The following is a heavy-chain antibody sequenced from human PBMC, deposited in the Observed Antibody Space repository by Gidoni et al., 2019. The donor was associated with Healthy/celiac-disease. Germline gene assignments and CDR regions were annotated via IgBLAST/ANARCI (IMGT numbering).Heavy chain of an antibody. Sequence: QVQLVQSGAEVKKPGSSVKVSCKASGGTFSSYAISWVRQAPGQGLEWMGGIIPIFGTANYAQKFQGRVTITADESTSTAYMELSSLRSEDTAVYYCARDQGSIFGVVESYYYYYGMDVWGQGTTVTVSS. J-gene: IGHJ6*02. CDR2: IIPIFGTA. CDR1: GGTFSSYA. V-gene: IGHV1-69*01. D-gene: IGHD3-3*01. CDR3: ARDQGSIFGVVESYYYYYGMDV.